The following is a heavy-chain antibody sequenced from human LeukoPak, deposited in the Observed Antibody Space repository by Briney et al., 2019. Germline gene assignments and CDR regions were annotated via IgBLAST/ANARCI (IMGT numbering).Heavy chain of an antibody. CDR1: GGSISSYY. V-gene: IGHV4-59*08. CDR2: IYYSGST. Sequence: PSETLSLTYTVSGGSISSYYWSWIRQPPGKGLEWIGYIYYSGSTNYNPSLKSRVTISVDTSKNQFSLKLSSVTAADTAVYYCARCLFGELCLYFDYWGQGTLVTVSS. CDR3: ARCLFGELCLYFDY. D-gene: IGHD3-10*02. J-gene: IGHJ4*02.